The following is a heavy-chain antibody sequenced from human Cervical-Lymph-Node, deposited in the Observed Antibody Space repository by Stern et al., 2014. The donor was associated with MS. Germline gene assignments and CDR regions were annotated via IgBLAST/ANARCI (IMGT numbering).Heavy chain of an antibody. V-gene: IGHV1-18*01. Sequence: VQLVQSGAEVKKPGASVKVSCKASGYTFTSYGISWVRQAPGQGLEWMGWISAYNGNTNYAQKLQGRVTMTTDTSTSTAYMELRSLRSDDTAVYYCARGGSRFLEWLPDYYYGMDVWGQGTTVTVSS. J-gene: IGHJ6*02. CDR1: GYTFTSYG. CDR3: ARGGSRFLEWLPDYYYGMDV. D-gene: IGHD3-3*01. CDR2: ISAYNGNT.